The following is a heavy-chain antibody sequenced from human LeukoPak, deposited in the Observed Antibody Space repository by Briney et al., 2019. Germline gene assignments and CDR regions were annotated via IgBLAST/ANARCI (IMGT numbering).Heavy chain of an antibody. D-gene: IGHD5-24*01. V-gene: IGHV3-43*01. CDR3: AKDGEMATISLLDY. Sequence: GGSLRLSCAASGFTFDDYTMHWVRHAPGKGLEWVSLISWDGGSTYYADSVKGRFTISRDNSKNSLYLQMNSLRTEDTALYYCAKDGEMATISLLDYWGQGTLVTVSS. CDR1: GFTFDDYT. CDR2: ISWDGGST. J-gene: IGHJ4*02.